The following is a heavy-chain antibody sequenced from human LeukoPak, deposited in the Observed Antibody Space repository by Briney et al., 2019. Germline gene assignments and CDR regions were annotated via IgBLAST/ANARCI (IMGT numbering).Heavy chain of an antibody. CDR2: IIGSGGST. V-gene: IGHV3-23*01. CDR3: AKERGTAMVRSYYMDV. CDR1: GFTYSSYA. Sequence: GGSLRLSCAASGFTYSSYAMSWVRQAPGKGLEWVSGIIGSGGSTYYADSVKGRFTISRDNSRNTLYLQMNSLRAEDTAVYYCAKERGTAMVRSYYMDVWGKGTTVTVSS. D-gene: IGHD5-18*01. J-gene: IGHJ6*03.